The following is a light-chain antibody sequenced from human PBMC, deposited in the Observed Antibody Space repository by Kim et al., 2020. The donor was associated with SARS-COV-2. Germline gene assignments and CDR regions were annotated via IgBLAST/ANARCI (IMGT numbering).Light chain of an antibody. Sequence: QSVLTQPPSASGTPGQRVTISCSGSYSNIGRNTINWYQQLPGTAPKLLIYSNNERPSGVPDRFSGSKSGTSASLAISGLLSGDEADYYCAAWDDSLKQGVFGGGTQLTVL. CDR2: SNN. CDR1: YSNIGRNT. J-gene: IGLJ3*02. V-gene: IGLV1-44*01. CDR3: AAWDDSLKQGV.